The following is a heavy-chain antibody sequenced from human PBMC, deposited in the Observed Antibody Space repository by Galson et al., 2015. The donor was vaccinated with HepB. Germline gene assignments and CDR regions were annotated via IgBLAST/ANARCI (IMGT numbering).Heavy chain of an antibody. Sequence: SLRLSCAASGFPFNNAWMTWVRQAPGMGLEWVGRIKSKTDGETTDYAAPVKGRFTISRDDSKNSLYLQMNSLKTEDTAVYYCTTDVYYSTYWSRLDPWGQGTLVTVSS. V-gene: IGHV3-15*01. J-gene: IGHJ5*02. CDR1: GFPFNNAW. CDR3: TTDVYYSTYWSRLDP. CDR2: IKSKTDGETT. D-gene: IGHD2-8*02.